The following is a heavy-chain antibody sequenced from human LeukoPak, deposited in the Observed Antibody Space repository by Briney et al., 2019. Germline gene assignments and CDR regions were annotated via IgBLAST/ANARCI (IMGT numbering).Heavy chain of an antibody. CDR3: AREGYSSSWYSQGWFDP. CDR1: GGSISSYY. CDR2: IYYSGST. D-gene: IGHD6-13*01. Sequence: KPSETLSLTCTVSGGSISSYYWSWIRQPPGKGLEWIGYIYYSGSTNYNPPLKSRVTISVDTSKNQFSLKLSSVTAADTAVYYCAREGYSSSWYSQGWFDPWGQGTLVTVSS. J-gene: IGHJ5*02. V-gene: IGHV4-59*01.